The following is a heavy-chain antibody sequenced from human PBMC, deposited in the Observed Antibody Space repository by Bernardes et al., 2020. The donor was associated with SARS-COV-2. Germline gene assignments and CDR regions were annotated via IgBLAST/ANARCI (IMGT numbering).Heavy chain of an antibody. CDR1: GFSLNFPGMC. J-gene: IGHJ4*02. V-gene: IGHV2-70*01. Sequence: SGPTLVKPTQTLTLTCTFSGFSLNFPGMCVSWFRQPPGKALEWLALIDYNDDKYYSSSLQTRLAISKDTSKNQVVLTMTNMDPVDTATYYCARIDTNEESYFDFWGQGTLVTVSS. CDR3: ARIDTNEESYFDF. CDR2: IDYNDDK. D-gene: IGHD2-2*01.